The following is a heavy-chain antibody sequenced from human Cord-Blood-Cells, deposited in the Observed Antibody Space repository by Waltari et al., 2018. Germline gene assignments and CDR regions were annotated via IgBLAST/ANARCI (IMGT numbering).Heavy chain of an antibody. V-gene: IGHV3-9*01. CDR2: ISWNSGSI. D-gene: IGHD6-13*01. CDR1: GITFDDYA. J-gene: IGHJ4*02. CDR3: AKGGIAASFDY. Sequence: EVQLVASGGGLGQPVGCLRLSCAASGITFDDYAMTWVRQAPVKGLEWVSGISWNSGSIGYADSVKGRFTISRDNAKNSLYLQMNSLRAEDTALYYCAKGGIAASFDYWGQGTLVTVSS.